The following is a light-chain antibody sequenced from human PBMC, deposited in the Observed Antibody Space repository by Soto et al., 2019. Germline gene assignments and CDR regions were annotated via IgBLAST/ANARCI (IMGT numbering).Light chain of an antibody. Sequence: DIQMTQSPSTLSASVGDRVTLTCRASESISSWLAWYQQKPGKAPKLLIYRASSLESGVPSRFSGSGSGTEFPLAISRLQPDDFATYYCQQYYSYSPVTFGGGTRVEI. CDR2: RAS. V-gene: IGKV1-5*03. J-gene: IGKJ4*01. CDR3: QQYYSYSPVT. CDR1: ESISSW.